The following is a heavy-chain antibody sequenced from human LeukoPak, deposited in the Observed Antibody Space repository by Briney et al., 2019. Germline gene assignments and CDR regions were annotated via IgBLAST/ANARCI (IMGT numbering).Heavy chain of an antibody. V-gene: IGHV3-23*01. Sequence: GGSLRLSCAASGFTFSSYAMSWVRQAPGKGLEWVSAISGSGGSTYYADSVKGRFTISRDNSKNTLYLQMNSLRAEDTAVIYCAKDRVAAALSYCFDYWGQGTLVTVSS. CDR2: ISGSGGST. J-gene: IGHJ4*02. CDR1: GFTFSSYA. D-gene: IGHD6-13*01. CDR3: AKDRVAAALSYCFDY.